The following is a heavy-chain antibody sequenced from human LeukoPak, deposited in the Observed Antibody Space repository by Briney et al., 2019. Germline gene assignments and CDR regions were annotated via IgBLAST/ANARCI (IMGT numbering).Heavy chain of an antibody. V-gene: IGHV4-31*03. D-gene: IGHD2-2*01. CDR3: AREAVVVPAAIALFDY. Sequence: PSQTLSLTCTVSGGSISSGGYYWSWIRQHPGKGLEWIGYIYYSGSTYYNPSLKSRVTISVDTSKNQFSLKLSSVTAADTAVYYCAREAVVVPAAIALFDYWGQGTLVTVSS. J-gene: IGHJ4*02. CDR2: IYYSGST. CDR1: GGSISSGGYY.